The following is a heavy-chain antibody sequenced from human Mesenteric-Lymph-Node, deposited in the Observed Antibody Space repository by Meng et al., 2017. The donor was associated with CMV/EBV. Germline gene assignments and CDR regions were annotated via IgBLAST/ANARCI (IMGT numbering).Heavy chain of an antibody. CDR2: INDSGST. CDR3: ARWYKAYDSNTGFDP. D-gene: IGHD1-1*01. CDR1: GYSITSGYY. Sequence: SETLSPTCPVSGYSITSGYYWGWIRQSPGKGLEWIGEINDSGSTNYHPSLKSRVTISVDTSKNQFFLKLTFVNATDTAVYDCARWYKAYDSNTGFDPWGQGTLVTVSS. V-gene: IGHV4-38-2*01. J-gene: IGHJ5*02.